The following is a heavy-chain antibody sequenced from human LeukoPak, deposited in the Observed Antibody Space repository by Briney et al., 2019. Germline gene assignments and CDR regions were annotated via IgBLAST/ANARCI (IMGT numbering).Heavy chain of an antibody. Sequence: SETLSLTCTVSGGSISSYYWSWIRQPPGKGLEWIGSIYYSGSTYYNPSLKSRVTISVDTSKNQFSLKLSSVTAADTAVYYCARDDYGDAFDIWGQGAMVTVSS. CDR3: ARDDYGDAFDI. CDR1: GGSISSYY. CDR2: IYYSGST. V-gene: IGHV4-39*07. D-gene: IGHD4-17*01. J-gene: IGHJ3*02.